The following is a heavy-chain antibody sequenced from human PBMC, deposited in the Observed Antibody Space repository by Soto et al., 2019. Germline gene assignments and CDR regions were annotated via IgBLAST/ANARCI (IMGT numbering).Heavy chain of an antibody. V-gene: IGHV4-39*01. CDR3: ARHRVGRYCSGGSCYYLKYYFDY. CDR2: IYYSGST. Sequence: TSETLSLTCTVSGGSISSSSYYWGWIRQPPGKGLEWIGSIYYSGSTYYNPSLKSRVTISVDTSKNQFSLKLSSVTAADTAVYYCARHRVGRYCSGGSCYYLKYYFDYWGQGTLVTVSS. CDR1: GGSISSSSYY. D-gene: IGHD2-15*01. J-gene: IGHJ4*02.